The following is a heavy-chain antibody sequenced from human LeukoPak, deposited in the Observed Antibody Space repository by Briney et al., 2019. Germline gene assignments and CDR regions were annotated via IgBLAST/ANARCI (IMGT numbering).Heavy chain of an antibody. D-gene: IGHD2-15*01. CDR1: GYSFTSYW. V-gene: IGHV5-51*01. Sequence: NRGESLRISCKGSGYSFTSYWIGWVRQMPGKGLEWMGIIYPGDSDTRYSPSFQGQVTISADKSISTAYLQWSSLKASDTAMYYCARRVGYCSGGSCYGNWFDPWGQGTLVTVSS. CDR2: IYPGDSDT. CDR3: ARRVGYCSGGSCYGNWFDP. J-gene: IGHJ5*02.